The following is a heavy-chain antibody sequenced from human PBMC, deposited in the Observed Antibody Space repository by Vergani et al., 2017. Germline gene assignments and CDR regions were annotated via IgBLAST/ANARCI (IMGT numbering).Heavy chain of an antibody. CDR1: GFTSSYSG. CDR2: ISYDGTQK. J-gene: IGHJ1*01. V-gene: IGHV3-30*03. CDR3: ATKSCGTPGCQIGYFRE. D-gene: IGHD1-1*01. Sequence: QVHLVESGGGVVQPGRSLRLSCVVSGFTSSYSGMHWVSQAPRKGLEWVAVISYDGTQKYYADSVKGRFTISRDNSKSTLYLQMNSLRTEDTAVYYCATKSCGTPGCQIGYFREWGQGTLVTVSS.